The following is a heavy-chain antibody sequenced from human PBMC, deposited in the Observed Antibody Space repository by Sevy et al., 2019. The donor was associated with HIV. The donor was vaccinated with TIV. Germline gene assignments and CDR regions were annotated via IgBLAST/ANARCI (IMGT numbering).Heavy chain of an antibody. CDR3: ARVRGDGDAFDI. J-gene: IGHJ3*02. CDR2: IYYSGST. Sequence: SETLSLTCTVSGGSISSGDYYWSWIRQPPGKGLEWIGYIYYSGSTYYNPSLKSRVTISVDTSKNQFSLKLSSVTAADTAVYYCARVRGDGDAFDIWGQGTMVTVSS. CDR1: GGSISSGDYY. D-gene: IGHD2-21*02. V-gene: IGHV4-30-4*01.